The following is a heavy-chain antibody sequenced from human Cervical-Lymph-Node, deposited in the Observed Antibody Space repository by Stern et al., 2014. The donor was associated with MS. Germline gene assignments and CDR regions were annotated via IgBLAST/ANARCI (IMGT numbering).Heavy chain of an antibody. V-gene: IGHV4-31*03. J-gene: IGHJ4*02. Sequence: QVQLQESGPGLVKPSQTLSLTCTVSGGSVSRGGYYWSWIRQHPGKGLEWIGSMYHSGSTYYNPSLKSRVTLSVEKSTNQFSLKLSSVTAADTAVYYCARLLTSGYSRHFDYWGQGTLITVSS. D-gene: IGHD5-12*01. CDR3: ARLLTSGYSRHFDY. CDR1: GGSVSRGGYY. CDR2: MYHSGST.